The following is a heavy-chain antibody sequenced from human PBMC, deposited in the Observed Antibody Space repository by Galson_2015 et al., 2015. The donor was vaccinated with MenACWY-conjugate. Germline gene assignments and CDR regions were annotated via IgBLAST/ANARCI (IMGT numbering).Heavy chain of an antibody. V-gene: IGHV3-48*01. CDR3: AERQWLVT. Sequence: SMRLSCAASGFTFSSHSMHWVRQAPGQGLEWVSYISSSSSTIYYADSVKGRFTISSDNAQNSLYLQMNSLRAEDTAVYYCAERQWLVTWGQGTLVTVSS. D-gene: IGHD6-19*01. J-gene: IGHJ5*02. CDR2: ISSSSSTI. CDR1: GFTFSSHS.